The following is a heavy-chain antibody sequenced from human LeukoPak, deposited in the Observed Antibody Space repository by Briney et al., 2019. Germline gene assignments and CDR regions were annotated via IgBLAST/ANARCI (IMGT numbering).Heavy chain of an antibody. Sequence: SETLSLTCTVSGDSISDYYWSWIRQPPVEGLEWIGYIYYSGSTNYNPSLKSRVSISVDTSKSQFSLKLSSVTAADTAVYYCARHTYYYDTSGYHHYYFDYWGQGTLVTVSS. J-gene: IGHJ4*02. CDR2: IYYSGST. CDR3: ARHTYYYDTSGYHHYYFDY. D-gene: IGHD3-22*01. V-gene: IGHV4-59*08. CDR1: GDSISDYY.